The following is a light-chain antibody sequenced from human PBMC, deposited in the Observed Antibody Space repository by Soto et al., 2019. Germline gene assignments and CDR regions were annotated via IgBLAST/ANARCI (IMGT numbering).Light chain of an antibody. CDR2: SSN. V-gene: IGLV1-44*01. CDR3: AAWDDSLNGPV. Sequence: QSVLTQPPSASGTPGQRVTISCSGSSSNIGSNTVNWYQQLPGTAPKLLIYSSNQRPSGVPDRFSGSKSGTSASLAISGLQSEDEADYYCAAWDDSLNGPVFGTGTQVTVL. CDR1: SSNIGSNT. J-gene: IGLJ1*01.